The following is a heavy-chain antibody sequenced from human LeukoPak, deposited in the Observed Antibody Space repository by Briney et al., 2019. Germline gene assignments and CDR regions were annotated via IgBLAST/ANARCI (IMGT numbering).Heavy chain of an antibody. CDR1: GGFISSYY. J-gene: IGHJ4*02. CDR2: IYTSGST. CDR3: ARASSFGELPGGTFDY. D-gene: IGHD3-10*01. Sequence: SETLSLTCTVSGGFISSYYWSWIRQPAGKGLEWIGRIYTSGSTNYNPSLKSRVTMSVDTSKNQFSLKLSSVTAADTAVYYCARASSFGELPGGTFDYWGQGTLVTVSS. V-gene: IGHV4-4*07.